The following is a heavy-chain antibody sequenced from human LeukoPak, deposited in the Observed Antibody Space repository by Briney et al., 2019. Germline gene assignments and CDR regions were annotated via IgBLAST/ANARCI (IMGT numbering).Heavy chain of an antibody. CDR3: ARAYSSSWLDY. V-gene: IGHV4-39*01. Sequence: SETLSLTCTVSGGSISSHYWGWIRQPPGKGLEWIGSIYYSGSTYYNPSLKSRVTISVDTSKNQFSLKLSSVTAADTAVYYCARAYSSSWLDYWGQGTLVTVSS. CDR2: IYYSGST. J-gene: IGHJ4*02. D-gene: IGHD6-13*01. CDR1: GGSISSHY.